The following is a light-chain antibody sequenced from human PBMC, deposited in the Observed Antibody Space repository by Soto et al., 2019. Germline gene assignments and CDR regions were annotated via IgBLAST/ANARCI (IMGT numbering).Light chain of an antibody. V-gene: IGKV3-20*01. Sequence: EIVLTQSPGTLSFSPGERATLSCRASRSVSSNYLAWYQQKPGQAPRLLISGASTRATGIPDGFSGSGSETHVTLTISRLESEHFAVYYCQQYGTSLYTFGQGTQLEIK. CDR1: RSVSSNY. CDR2: GAS. J-gene: IGKJ2*01. CDR3: QQYGTSLYT.